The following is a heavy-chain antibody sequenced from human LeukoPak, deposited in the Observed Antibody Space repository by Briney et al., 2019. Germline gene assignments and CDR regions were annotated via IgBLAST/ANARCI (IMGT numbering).Heavy chain of an antibody. Sequence: GGSLRLSCAASGFTFSSYYMHWVRQAPGKGPGWVSRINSDGGSTTYADSVKGRFTISRDNAKNTLYLQMNSLRAEDTAVYYCAFYGSGSPSWGQGTLVTVSS. V-gene: IGHV3-74*01. CDR3: AFYGSGSPS. D-gene: IGHD3-10*01. CDR2: INSDGGST. J-gene: IGHJ4*01. CDR1: GFTFSSYY.